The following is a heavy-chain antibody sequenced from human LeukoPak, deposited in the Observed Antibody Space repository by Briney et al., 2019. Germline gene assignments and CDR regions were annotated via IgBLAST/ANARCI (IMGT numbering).Heavy chain of an antibody. D-gene: IGHD1-26*01. CDR1: GYTFTGYY. CDR3: ARDLLPYYYYYMDV. Sequence: GASVKVSCKASGYTFTGYYMHWVRQAPGQGLEWMGWINPNSGGTNYAQKFQGRVTMTRDTSISTAYMELSRLRSDDPAVYYCARDLLPYYYYYMDVWGKGTTVTVSS. J-gene: IGHJ6*03. V-gene: IGHV1-2*02. CDR2: INPNSGGT.